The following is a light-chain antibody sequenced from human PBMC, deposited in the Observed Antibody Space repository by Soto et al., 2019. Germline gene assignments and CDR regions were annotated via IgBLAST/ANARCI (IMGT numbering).Light chain of an antibody. CDR3: CSYAGTYSSFV. Sequence: QSVLTQPRSVSGSPGQSVTISCTGTSSDVGGYNYVSWYQEHPGRAPKLMIYDVSIRPSGVPDRFSGSKPGNTASLTISGLLAEDEADYYCCSYAGTYSSFVFGSGTKVTVL. CDR2: DVS. CDR1: SSDVGGYNY. V-gene: IGLV2-11*01. J-gene: IGLJ1*01.